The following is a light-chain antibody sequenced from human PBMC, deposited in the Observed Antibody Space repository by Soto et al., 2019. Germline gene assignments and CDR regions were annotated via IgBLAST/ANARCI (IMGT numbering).Light chain of an antibody. CDR2: EGS. V-gene: IGLV2-23*01. Sequence: QSVLTQPASVSGSPGQSITISCTGTSSDVGGQKLVSWYQQHPGKAPKVLLYEGSERPSGVSDRFSGSKSGNTASLTISGLQAEDEADYYCCSYAGSTTWVFGGGTKLNVL. CDR1: SSDVGGQKL. CDR3: CSYAGSTTWV. J-gene: IGLJ3*02.